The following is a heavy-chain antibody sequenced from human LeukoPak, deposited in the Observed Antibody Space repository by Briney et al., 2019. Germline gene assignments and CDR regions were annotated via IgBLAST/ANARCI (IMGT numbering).Heavy chain of an antibody. Sequence: GGSLRLSCAASGFTFSSYAMTWVRQAPGKGLEWVSSISGSGGSTFYADSVKGRFTISRDNSKNTLYLQMNSLRAEDTAVYYCAISADYDILTGPDALDIWGQGTMVTVSS. CDR1: GFTFSSYA. V-gene: IGHV3-23*01. CDR2: ISGSGGST. J-gene: IGHJ3*02. D-gene: IGHD3-9*01. CDR3: AISADYDILTGPDALDI.